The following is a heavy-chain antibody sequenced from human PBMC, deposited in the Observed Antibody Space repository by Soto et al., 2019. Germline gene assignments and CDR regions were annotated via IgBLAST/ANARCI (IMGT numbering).Heavy chain of an antibody. CDR3: ARDGFSGGYCGS. J-gene: IGHJ5*02. Sequence: QVQLVQSGAEVKKPGSSVKVSCKASGGTLSSYVISWVRQAPGQGLEWMGGIIPLFSTPNYAQKFQGRVTITADKSTSTTYMELSSLRSEDTAVYYCARDGFSGGYCGSWGQGTLVTVSS. V-gene: IGHV1-69*06. CDR2: IIPLFSTP. D-gene: IGHD1-26*01. CDR1: GGTLSSYV.